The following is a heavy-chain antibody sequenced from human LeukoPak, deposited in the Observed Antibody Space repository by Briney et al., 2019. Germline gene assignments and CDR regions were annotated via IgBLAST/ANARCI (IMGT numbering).Heavy chain of an antibody. Sequence: GGSRRLSCVASGFTFSRFAMHWVRQAPGKGPEWVSLISSDATNKYYADSVKGRFTISRDNSRNTLYLQMNSLRAEDTAVYYCAKLGQIRHFDFVNWFDSWGQGTLVIVSP. J-gene: IGHJ5*01. V-gene: IGHV3-30*18. D-gene: IGHD3-9*01. CDR1: GFTFSRFA. CDR2: ISSDATNK. CDR3: AKLGQIRHFDFVNWFDS.